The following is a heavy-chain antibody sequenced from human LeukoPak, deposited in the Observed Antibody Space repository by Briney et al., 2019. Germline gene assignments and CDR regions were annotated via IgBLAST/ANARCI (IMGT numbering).Heavy chain of an antibody. CDR1: GYTFTSYA. V-gene: IGHV1-3*01. CDR2: INAGNGNT. D-gene: IGHD3-22*01. CDR3: AREARDSSGYYYVMDV. J-gene: IGHJ6*02. Sequence: ASVKVSCKASGYTFTSYAMHWVRHAPGQRLEWMGWINAGNGNTKYSQKFQGRVTITRDTSASTAYMELSSLRSEDTSVYYCAREARDSSGYYYVMDVWGQGTTVTVSS.